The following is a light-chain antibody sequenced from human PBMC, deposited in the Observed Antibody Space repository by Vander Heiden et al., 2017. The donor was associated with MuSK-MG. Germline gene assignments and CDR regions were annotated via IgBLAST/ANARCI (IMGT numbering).Light chain of an antibody. Sequence: DIQMTQSPSSLSASVGDRVTITCRASQSISSYLNWYQQKPGKAPKLLIYAASSFLSGVPSRFSGSGSGTDFTLTIIRLQPADFATYYCRQSDSTPPTFGAGTKVEIK. V-gene: IGKV1-39*01. CDR2: AAS. CDR3: RQSDSTPPT. J-gene: IGKJ4*01. CDR1: QSISSY.